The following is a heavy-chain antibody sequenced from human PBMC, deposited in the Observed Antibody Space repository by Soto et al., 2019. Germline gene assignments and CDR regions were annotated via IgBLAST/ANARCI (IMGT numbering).Heavy chain of an antibody. CDR2: IGTAGDT. Sequence: GGSLRLSCAASGFTFSSYDMHWVRQATGKGLEWVSAIGTAGDTYYPGSVKGRFTISRENAKNSLYLQMNSLRAGDTAGYYCARGARDRSYGSGSYYNWFDPWGQGTLVTVSS. D-gene: IGHD3-10*01. CDR1: GFTFSSYD. V-gene: IGHV3-13*01. J-gene: IGHJ5*02. CDR3: ARGARDRSYGSGSYYNWFDP.